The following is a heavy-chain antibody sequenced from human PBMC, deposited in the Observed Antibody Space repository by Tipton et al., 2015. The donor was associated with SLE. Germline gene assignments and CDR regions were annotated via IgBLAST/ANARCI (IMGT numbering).Heavy chain of an antibody. D-gene: IGHD3-3*01. CDR2: ISDYNGNT. CDR3: ARFGVVIIQDYYYYGMDV. Sequence: QSGPEVKKPGASVKVSCKASGYTFTNYGISWVRQAPGQGLEWMGWISDYNGNTNYAQKLQGRVTMTTDTSTSTAYMELRSRRSDDTAVYYCARFGVVIIQDYYYYGMDVWGQGTSVTVSS. V-gene: IGHV1-18*01. CDR1: GYTFTNYG. J-gene: IGHJ6*02.